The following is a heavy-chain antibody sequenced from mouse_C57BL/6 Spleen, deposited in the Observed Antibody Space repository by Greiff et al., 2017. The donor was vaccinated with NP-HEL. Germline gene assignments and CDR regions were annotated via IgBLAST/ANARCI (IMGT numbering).Heavy chain of an antibody. J-gene: IGHJ2*01. D-gene: IGHD1-1*01. CDR2: INPYNGGT. Sequence: EVQLQQSGPVLVKPGASVKMSCKASGYTFTDYYMNWVKQSHGKSLEWIGVINPYNGGTSYNQKFKGKATLTVDKSSSTAYMELNSLTSEDSAVYSGARQDICGSSVYYFDYWGQGTTLTVSS. CDR1: GYTFTDYY. CDR3: ARQDICGSSVYYFDY. V-gene: IGHV1-19*01.